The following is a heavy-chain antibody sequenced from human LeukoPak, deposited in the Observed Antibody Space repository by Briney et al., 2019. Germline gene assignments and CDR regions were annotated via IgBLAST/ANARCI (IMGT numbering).Heavy chain of an antibody. V-gene: IGHV4-34*01. Sequence: SETLSLTCAVYGGSFSGYYWSWIRQPPGKGLEWIGEINLSGSTNYNPSLKSRVTISVDTSKNQFSLKLSSVTAADTAVYYCARAQESFSISTPSYYFDYWGQGTLVTVSS. CDR3: ARAQESFSISTPSYYFDY. CDR2: INLSGST. D-gene: IGHD2-2*01. CDR1: GGSFSGYY. J-gene: IGHJ4*02.